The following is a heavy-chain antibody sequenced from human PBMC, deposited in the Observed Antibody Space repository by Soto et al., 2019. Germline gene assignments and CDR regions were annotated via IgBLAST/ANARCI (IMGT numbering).Heavy chain of an antibody. D-gene: IGHD3-3*01. Sequence: SETLSLTCAVSGGSISSSNWWSWVRQPPGKGLEWIGEIYHSGSTNYNQSLKSRVTISVDKSKNQSSLKLSTVTAADTAVYYCARHQVLRFLEWLLFYGMDVWGQGTTVTVSS. CDR3: ARHQVLRFLEWLLFYGMDV. CDR1: GGSISSSNW. CDR2: IYHSGST. J-gene: IGHJ6*02. V-gene: IGHV4-4*02.